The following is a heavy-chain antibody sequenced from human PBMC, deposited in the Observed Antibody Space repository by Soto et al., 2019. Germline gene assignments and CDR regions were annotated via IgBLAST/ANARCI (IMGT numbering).Heavy chain of an antibody. CDR3: ARETVAGFDY. V-gene: IGHV4-59*01. Sequence: PSETLSLTCTVSCGSISSYYWSWIRQPPGKGLEWIGYIYYSGSTNYNPSLKSRVTISVDTSKNQFSLKLSSVTAADTAVYYCARETVAGFDYWGQGTLVTVSS. D-gene: IGHD6-19*01. CDR2: IYYSGST. CDR1: CGSISSYY. J-gene: IGHJ4*02.